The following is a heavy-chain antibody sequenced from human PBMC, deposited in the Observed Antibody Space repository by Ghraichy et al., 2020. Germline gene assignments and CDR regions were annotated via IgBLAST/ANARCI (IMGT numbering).Heavy chain of an antibody. CDR2: IIPIFGTA. CDR1: GGTFSSYA. J-gene: IGHJ6*02. Sequence: SVKVSCKASGGTFSSYAISWVRQAPGQGLEWMGGIIPIFGTANYAQKFQGRVTITADESTSTAYMELSSLRSEDTAVYYCARSRPRYYDSSGSKGGYYYYYGMDVWGQGTTVTVSS. D-gene: IGHD3-22*01. CDR3: ARSRPRYYDSSGSKGGYYYYYGMDV. V-gene: IGHV1-69*13.